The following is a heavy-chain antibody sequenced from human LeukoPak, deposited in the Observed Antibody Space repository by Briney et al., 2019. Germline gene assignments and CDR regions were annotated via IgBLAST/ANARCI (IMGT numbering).Heavy chain of an antibody. CDR1: GGSISSYY. CDR3: ARETGSYYFDY. J-gene: IGHJ4*02. CDR2: IYYSGNT. V-gene: IGHV4-59*01. Sequence: SETLSLTCTVSGGSISSYYWSWIRQPPGKGLEWIGYIYYSGNTNYNPSLKGRVTISVDTSKNQFSLKLSSVTAADTAVYYCARETGSYYFDYWGQGTLVTVSS.